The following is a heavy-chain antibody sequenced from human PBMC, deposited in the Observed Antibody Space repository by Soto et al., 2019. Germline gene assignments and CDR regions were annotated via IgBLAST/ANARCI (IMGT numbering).Heavy chain of an antibody. V-gene: IGHV3-30*03. D-gene: IGHD3-10*01. CDR2: ISYDGSNK. CDR3: AYGSGGYYNKHSLVPFDY. Sequence: QVQLVESGGGVVQPGRSLRLSCAASGFTFSSYGMHWVRQAPGKGLEWVAVISYDGSNKYYADSVKGRFTIYRDNSKNPLYLQMNRLRAEDTAVYYCAYGSGGYYNKHSLVPFDYWGQGTLVTVSS. CDR1: GFTFSSYG. J-gene: IGHJ4*02.